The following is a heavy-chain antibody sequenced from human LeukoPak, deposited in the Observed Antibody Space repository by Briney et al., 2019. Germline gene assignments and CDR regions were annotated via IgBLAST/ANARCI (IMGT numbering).Heavy chain of an antibody. D-gene: IGHD3-22*01. J-gene: IGHJ3*02. CDR3: ARDYYDSSGYLHPNAFDI. CDR2: IHYSGTT. CDR1: GYPISSGYY. V-gene: IGHV4-38-2*02. Sequence: PSETLSLTCTVSGYPISSGYYWGWIRQPPGKGLEWIGSIHYSGTTYYNASLKSRVTISVDTSKNQFSLKLTSVTAADSAVYYCARDYYDSSGYLHPNAFDIWGQGTMVTVSS.